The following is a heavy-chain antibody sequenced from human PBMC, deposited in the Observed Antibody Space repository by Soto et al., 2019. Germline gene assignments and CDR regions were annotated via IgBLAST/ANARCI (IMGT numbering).Heavy chain of an antibody. CDR1: GGTFSSYA. CDR2: IIPIFGTA. Sequence: QVQLVQSGAEVKKPGSSVKVSCKASGGTFSSYAISWVRQAPGQGLEWMGGIIPIFGTANYAQKFQGRVTITADESTSKAYMELSSLRSEDTAVYYCASVIMYYYDSSGSSLPQYFQHWGQGTLVTVSS. J-gene: IGHJ1*01. D-gene: IGHD3-22*01. V-gene: IGHV1-69*01. CDR3: ASVIMYYYDSSGSSLPQYFQH.